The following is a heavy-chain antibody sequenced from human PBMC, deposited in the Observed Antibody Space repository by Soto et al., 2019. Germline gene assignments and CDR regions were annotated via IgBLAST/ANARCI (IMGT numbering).Heavy chain of an antibody. CDR3: ARGRGGDYGGNSGYYDY. CDR1: GFTFSGHG. D-gene: IGHD4-17*01. J-gene: IGHJ4*02. Sequence: QVQLVESGGGVVQPGTSLRLSCAAYGFTFSGHGMHWVRQAPGKGLEWMAVIWYDGSKKYYGDSVKGRFTNSRDNSKNTLFLQMNSLRVEDTAVYYCARGRGGDYGGNSGYYDYWGQGTLVTVSS. V-gene: IGHV3-33*01. CDR2: IWYDGSKK.